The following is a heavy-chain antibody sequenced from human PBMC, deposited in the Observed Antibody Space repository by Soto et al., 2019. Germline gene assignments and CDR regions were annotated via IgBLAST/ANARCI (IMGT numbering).Heavy chain of an antibody. V-gene: IGHV1-69*12. D-gene: IGHD7-27*01. CDR1: GGTISSYA. Sequence: QVQLVQSGAEVKKPGSSVKVSCKASGGTISSYAISWVRQAPGLGLEWMGGIIPIFSTANYAQKFQGRVTITADESTSTAYMELSSLRSEDTAVYYCARAWGSPYYFDYWGQGTLVIVSS. J-gene: IGHJ4*02. CDR3: ARAWGSPYYFDY. CDR2: IIPIFSTA.